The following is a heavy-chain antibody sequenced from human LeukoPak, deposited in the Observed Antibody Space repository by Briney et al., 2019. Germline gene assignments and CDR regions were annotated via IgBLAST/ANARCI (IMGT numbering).Heavy chain of an antibody. Sequence: SETLSLTCTVSGGSISSSSHYWGWIRQPPGKGLEWIGSIYYSGSTYYNPSLKSRVTISVDTSKTQFSLKLASVTAADTAVYYCAREWLTKEMDWGYWGQGTLVTVSS. CDR3: AREWLTKEMDWGY. D-gene: IGHD3/OR15-3a*01. CDR1: GGSISSSSHY. J-gene: IGHJ4*02. CDR2: IYYSGST. V-gene: IGHV4-39*02.